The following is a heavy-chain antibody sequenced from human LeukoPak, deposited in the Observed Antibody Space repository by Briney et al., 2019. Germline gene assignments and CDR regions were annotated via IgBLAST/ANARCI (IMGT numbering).Heavy chain of an antibody. V-gene: IGHV1-2*02. CDR3: ARASGHRSGGSCFLVAFDI. CDR1: GYTFTGYY. D-gene: IGHD2-15*01. CDR2: INPNSGGT. Sequence: ASVKVSCKASGYTFTGYYMHWVRQAPGQGLEWMGWINPNSGGTNYAQKFQGRVTMTRDTSISTAYMELSRLRSDDTAVYYCARASGHRSGGSCFLVAFDIWGQGTMVTVSS. J-gene: IGHJ3*02.